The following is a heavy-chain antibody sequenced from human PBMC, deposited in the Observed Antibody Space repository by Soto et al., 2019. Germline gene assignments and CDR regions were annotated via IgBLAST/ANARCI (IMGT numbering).Heavy chain of an antibody. CDR3: ATRDDARSGYYNY. CDR2: ISGSGATT. J-gene: IGHJ4*02. V-gene: IGHV3-23*01. Sequence: PGGSLRLSCAASGFTFSSYGMSWVRQAPGKGLEWVSAISGSGATTNYADSAKGRFTISRDNSKSTLYLQMNSLGAEDTAVYYCATRDDARSGYYNYWGQGTLVTVSS. D-gene: IGHD3-3*01. CDR1: GFTFSSYG.